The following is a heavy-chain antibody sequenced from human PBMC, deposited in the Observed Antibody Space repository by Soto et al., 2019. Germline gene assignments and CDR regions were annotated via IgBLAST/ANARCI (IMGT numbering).Heavy chain of an antibody. CDR2: ISYDGSIQ. CDR3: ARGHIVGENKIYFDF. CDR1: GFTFSDYA. Sequence: QVQLVESGGGVVQPGRSLRLSCAASGFTFSDYAMPWVRQAPGKGLEWVAVISYDGSIQYYADSVKGRFTISRDNSKNTLYLQMTSLRADDTALYYCARGHIVGENKIYFDFWGQGTLVTVSS. V-gene: IGHV3-30-3*01. J-gene: IGHJ4*02. D-gene: IGHD1-26*01.